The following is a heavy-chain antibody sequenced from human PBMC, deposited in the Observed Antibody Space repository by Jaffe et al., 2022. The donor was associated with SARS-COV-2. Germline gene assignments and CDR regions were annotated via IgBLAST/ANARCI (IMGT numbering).Heavy chain of an antibody. CDR2: ISSSSSYI. V-gene: IGHV3-21*01. CDR1: GFTFSSYS. D-gene: IGHD3-3*02. J-gene: IGHJ4*02. CDR3: ARETIFTYYFDY. Sequence: EVQLVESGGGLVKPGGSLRLSCAASGFTFSSYSMNWVRQAPGKGLEWVSSISSSSSYIYYADSVKGRFTISRDNAKNSLYLQMNSLRAEDTAVYYCARETIFTYYFDYWGQGTLVTVSS.